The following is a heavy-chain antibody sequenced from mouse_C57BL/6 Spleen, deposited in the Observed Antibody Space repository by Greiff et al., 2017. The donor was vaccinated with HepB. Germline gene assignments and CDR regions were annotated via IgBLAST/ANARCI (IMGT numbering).Heavy chain of an antibody. CDR2: IDPSDSYT. J-gene: IGHJ1*03. CDR1: GYTFTSYW. D-gene: IGHD1-1*01. V-gene: IGHV1-50*01. Sequence: VQLQQPGAELVKPGASVKLSCKASGYTFTSYWMQWVKQRPGQGLEWIGEIDPSDSYTNYNQKFKGKATLTVDTSSSTAYMQLSSLTSEDSAVYYCARDGSSYGYFDVWGTGTTVTVSS. CDR3: ARDGSSYGYFDV.